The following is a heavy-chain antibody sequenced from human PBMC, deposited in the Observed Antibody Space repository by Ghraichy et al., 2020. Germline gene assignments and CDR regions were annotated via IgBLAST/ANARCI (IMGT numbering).Heavy chain of an antibody. J-gene: IGHJ5*02. CDR1: GFTFSSYA. Sequence: GGSLRLSCAASGFTFSSYAMSWVRQAPGKGLEWVSAISGSGGSTYYADSVKGRFTISRDNSKNTLYLQMNSLRAEDTAVYYCAKGGYCSSTSCYTNWFDPWGQGTLVTVSS. CDR3: AKGGYCSSTSCYTNWFDP. CDR2: ISGSGGST. D-gene: IGHD2-2*02. V-gene: IGHV3-23*01.